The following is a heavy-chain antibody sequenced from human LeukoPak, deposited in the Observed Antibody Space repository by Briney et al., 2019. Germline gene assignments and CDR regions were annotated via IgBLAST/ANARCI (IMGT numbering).Heavy chain of an antibody. D-gene: IGHD3-22*01. V-gene: IGHV4-59*01. CDR1: GGSISSYY. J-gene: IGHJ5*02. Sequence: SETLSLTCTVSGGSISSYYWSWIRQPPGKGLEWIGYIYYSGSTNYNPSLKSRVTISVDTSRNQFSLKLSSVTAADTAVYYCARAPRGYYPSWFDPWGQGTLVTVSS. CDR3: ARAPRGYYPSWFDP. CDR2: IYYSGST.